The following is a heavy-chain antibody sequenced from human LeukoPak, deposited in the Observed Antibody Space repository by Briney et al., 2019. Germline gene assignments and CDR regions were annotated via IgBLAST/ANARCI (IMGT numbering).Heavy chain of an antibody. V-gene: IGHV3-23*01. J-gene: IGHJ4*02. CDR1: GFTFSSYA. CDR2: ISGSGGST. CDR3: AKDYDFCSGYPNPFFDY. Sequence: PGGSLRLSCAASGFTFSSYAMSWVRQAPGKGLEWVSAISGSGGSTYYADSVKGQFTISRDNSKNTLYLQMNSLRAEDTAVYYCAKDYDFCSGYPNPFFDYWGQGTLVTVSS. D-gene: IGHD3-3*01.